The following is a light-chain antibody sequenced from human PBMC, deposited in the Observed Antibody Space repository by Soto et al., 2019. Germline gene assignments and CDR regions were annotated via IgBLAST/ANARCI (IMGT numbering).Light chain of an antibody. CDR2: EDN. Sequence: NFMLPQPHSVSESPGQTGIISCTRSSGSIASNYVQWYQQRPGSSPTTVIYEDNQRPSGVPDRFSGSIDSSSNSASLTISGLETEDEADYFCQSYDDTNLVFGGGTKGTVL. CDR3: QSYDDTNLV. J-gene: IGLJ3*02. CDR1: SGSIASNY. V-gene: IGLV6-57*01.